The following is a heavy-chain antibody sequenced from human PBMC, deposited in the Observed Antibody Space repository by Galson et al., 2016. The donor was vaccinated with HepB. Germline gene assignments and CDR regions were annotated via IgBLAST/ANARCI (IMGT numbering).Heavy chain of an antibody. V-gene: IGHV4-34*01. CDR2: INHSGIT. CDR1: GGSFSGHS. Sequence: SETLSLTCDVYGGSFSGHSWRWIRQSPGKGLEWIGEINHSGITNYNPSLKSRVTISIDTSKNQFSLRLSSVTAADTAVYYCARTLLIATGGMDVWGQGTTVTVSS. D-gene: IGHD2-21*01. J-gene: IGHJ6*02. CDR3: ARTLLIATGGMDV.